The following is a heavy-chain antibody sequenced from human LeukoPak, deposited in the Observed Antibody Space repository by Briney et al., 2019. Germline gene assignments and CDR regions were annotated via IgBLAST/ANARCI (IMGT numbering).Heavy chain of an antibody. D-gene: IGHD3-10*01. V-gene: IGHV3-30*03. CDR2: ISYDGSDK. J-gene: IGHJ4*02. CDR3: VRGPYGSGSYR. Sequence: PGRSLRLSCAASGFTFTNYGMHWVRQAPGKGLEWVALISYDGSDKNYADSVKGRFTISRDNSKNTLYLQMNSLRGEDTAVYYCVRGPYGSGSYRWGQGTLVTVSA. CDR1: GFTFTNYG.